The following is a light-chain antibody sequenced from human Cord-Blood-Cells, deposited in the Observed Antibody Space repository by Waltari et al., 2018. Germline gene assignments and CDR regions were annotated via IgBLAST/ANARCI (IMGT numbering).Light chain of an antibody. CDR2: GSS. Sequence: EIVLTKSPGTMPLFTGDSATLSCRASQSVSSSYLAWYQRKPGQAPRLLIYGSSSSATGIPDRFSGSGSVTDFTLTISRPEPEDFAVYYCQQYGSSPFTFGPGTKVDIK. V-gene: IGKV3-20*01. CDR1: QSVSSSY. CDR3: QQYGSSPFT. J-gene: IGKJ3*01.